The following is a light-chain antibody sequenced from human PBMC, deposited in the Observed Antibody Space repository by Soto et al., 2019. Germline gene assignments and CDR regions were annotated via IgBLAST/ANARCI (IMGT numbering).Light chain of an antibody. Sequence: EIVLTQSPGTLSLSPGERATLSCRASQSVISTYLAWYQQKPGQAPRLLIYGASTRATGIPATFSGSGSGTEFTLSIGSLQSEDFAVYYCQQYNDWPPTFGQGTKVDIK. CDR3: QQYNDWPPT. CDR2: GAS. CDR1: QSVISTY. J-gene: IGKJ1*01. V-gene: IGKV3-15*01.